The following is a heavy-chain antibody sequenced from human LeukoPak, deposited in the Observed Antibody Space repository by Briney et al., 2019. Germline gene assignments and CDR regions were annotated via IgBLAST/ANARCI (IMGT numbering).Heavy chain of an antibody. CDR3: TRESYGGNSDN. J-gene: IGHJ4*02. CDR2: IRSKAYGGTT. CDR1: GFTFGDYA. V-gene: IGHV3-49*04. D-gene: IGHD4-23*01. Sequence: PGRSLRLPCTASGFTFGDYAMSWVRQAPGKGLEWVGFIRSKAYGGTTEYAASVKGRFTISRDDSKSIAYLQMNSLKTEDTAVYYCTRESYGGNSDNWGQGTLVTVSS.